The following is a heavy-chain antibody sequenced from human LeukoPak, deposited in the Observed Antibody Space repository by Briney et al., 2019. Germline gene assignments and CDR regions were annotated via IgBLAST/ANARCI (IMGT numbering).Heavy chain of an antibody. CDR2: LTDSGDAT. V-gene: IGHV3-23*01. J-gene: IGHJ1*01. Sequence: PGGSLRLSCAVSGFTFSHYAMSWVRQAPGTGLEWVGSLTDSGDATYYADSVKGRFTISRDNSKNTLYLQMSSLRAEDTAVYYCAKKLSGSYEEGMQQWGQGTLVTVSS. D-gene: IGHD1-26*01. CDR3: AKKLSGSYEEGMQQ. CDR1: GFTFSHYA.